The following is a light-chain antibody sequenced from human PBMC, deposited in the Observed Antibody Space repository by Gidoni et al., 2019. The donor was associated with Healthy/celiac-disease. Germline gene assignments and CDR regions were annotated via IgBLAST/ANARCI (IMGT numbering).Light chain of an antibody. Sequence: NFMLTQPHSVSESPRKTVTISCTRSSGSIASNYVQWYQQRPGSAPTTVLYEDNQRPSGVPDRFSGSIDSSSNSASLTISGLKTEDEADYYCQSYDSSIVVFGGGTKLTVL. CDR3: QSYDSSIVV. V-gene: IGLV6-57*04. J-gene: IGLJ2*01. CDR2: EDN. CDR1: SGSIASNY.